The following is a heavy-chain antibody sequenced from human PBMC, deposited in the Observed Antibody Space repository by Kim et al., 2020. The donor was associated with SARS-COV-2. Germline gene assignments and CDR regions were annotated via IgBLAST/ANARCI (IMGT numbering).Heavy chain of an antibody. D-gene: IGHD3-22*01. Sequence: YYADTVKGRFTLSRDISKNTLDLQMNSLTGEDTAIYYCAKDYYYDNSGPDYWGQGTLVTVST. CDR3: AKDYYYDNSGPDY. J-gene: IGHJ4*02. V-gene: IGHV3-23*01.